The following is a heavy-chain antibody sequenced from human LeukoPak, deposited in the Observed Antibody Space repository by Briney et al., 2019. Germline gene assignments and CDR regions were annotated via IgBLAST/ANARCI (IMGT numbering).Heavy chain of an antibody. D-gene: IGHD5-18*01. CDR2: IRYDGSSK. Sequence: GGSLRLSCAASGFTFSSYGMHWVRQAPGKGLELGAFIRYDGSSKYYADSVKGRFTISRDNSKNTLYLQMNSLRAEDTAVYYCAKDSSKERRAAMDYWGQGTLVTVSS. CDR1: GFTFSSYG. J-gene: IGHJ4*02. CDR3: AKDSSKERRAAMDY. V-gene: IGHV3-30*02.